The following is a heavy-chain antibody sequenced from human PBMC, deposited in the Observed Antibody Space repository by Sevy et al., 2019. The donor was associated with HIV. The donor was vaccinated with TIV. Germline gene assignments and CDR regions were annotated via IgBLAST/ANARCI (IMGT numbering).Heavy chain of an antibody. V-gene: IGHV3-21*01. D-gene: IGHD5-18*01. J-gene: IGHJ1*01. CDR3: ARVSGTAMAPEYFQH. Sequence: GGSLRLSCAASGFTFSSYSMNWVRQAPGKGLEWVSSISSSSSYIYYADSVKGRFTISRDNAKNSLYLQMNSLRAEDTAVYYCARVSGTAMAPEYFQHWGQGTLVTVS. CDR2: ISSSSSYI. CDR1: GFTFSSYS.